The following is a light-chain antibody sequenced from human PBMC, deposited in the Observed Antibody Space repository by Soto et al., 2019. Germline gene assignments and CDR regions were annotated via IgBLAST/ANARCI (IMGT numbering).Light chain of an antibody. J-gene: IGLJ1*01. CDR2: EVS. Sequence: QSVVTQPPSASGSPGQSVTISCTGTSSDIGTYDYVSWYQHLPDKAPKLIIYEVSKRPSGVPDRFSGSKSGNTASLTVSGLQAEDEGDYYCCSYGGSNNFYVFGTGTKVTVL. CDR1: SSDIGTYDY. V-gene: IGLV2-8*01. CDR3: CSYGGSNNFYV.